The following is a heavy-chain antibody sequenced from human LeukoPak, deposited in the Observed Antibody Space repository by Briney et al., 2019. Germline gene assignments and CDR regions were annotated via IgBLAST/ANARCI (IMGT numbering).Heavy chain of an antibody. CDR1: GYIFTSYG. CDR3: ALGVGAMDY. V-gene: IGHV7-4-1*01. CDR2: INTNTGNP. D-gene: IGHD1-26*01. J-gene: IGHJ4*02. Sequence: ASVKVSCKASGYIFTSYGMNWVRQAPGQGLEWMGWINTNTGNPTYAQGFTGRFVFSLDTSVSTAYLQIGSLKAEDTAVYYCALGVGAMDYWGQGTLVTVSS.